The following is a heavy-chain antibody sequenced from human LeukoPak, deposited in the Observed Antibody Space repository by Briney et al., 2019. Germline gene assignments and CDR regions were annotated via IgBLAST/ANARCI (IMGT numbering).Heavy chain of an antibody. CDR2: IWYDGSNK. Sequence: GRSLRLSCAASGFTFSSYGMHWVRQAPGKGLEWVAVIWYDGSNKYYADSVKCRFTISRDNSKNTLYLQMNSLRAEDTAVYYCAREYATTYYYDSSGYQDNWFDPWGQGTLVTVSS. D-gene: IGHD3-22*01. J-gene: IGHJ5*02. V-gene: IGHV3-33*01. CDR1: GFTFSSYG. CDR3: AREYATTYYYDSSGYQDNWFDP.